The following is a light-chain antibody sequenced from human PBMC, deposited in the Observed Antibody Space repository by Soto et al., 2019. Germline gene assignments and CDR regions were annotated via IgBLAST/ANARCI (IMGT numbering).Light chain of an antibody. CDR3: SSYAGSNNLYV. CDR2: EVS. J-gene: IGLJ1*01. CDR1: SSDVGGYNY. V-gene: IGLV2-8*01. Sequence: QSSLTQPPSAYGSPGQSVTISCTGTSSDVGGYNYVSWYQHHPGKAPKLMIYEVSKRPSGVPDRFSGSKSGNTASLTVSGLQAEDEADYYCSSYAGSNNLYVFGTGTKVTVL.